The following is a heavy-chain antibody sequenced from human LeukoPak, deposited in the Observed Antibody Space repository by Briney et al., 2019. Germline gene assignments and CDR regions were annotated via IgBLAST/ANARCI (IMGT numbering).Heavy chain of an antibody. CDR2: IIPIFGTA. Sequence: GASVXXXXKASGGTFSSYAISWVRQAPGQGLEWMGGIIPIFGTANYAQKFQGRVTITADESTSTAYMELSSLRSEDTAVYYCARGEAARQIDYWGQGTLVTVSS. CDR3: ARGEAARQIDY. D-gene: IGHD6-6*01. J-gene: IGHJ4*02. V-gene: IGHV1-69*13. CDR1: GGTFSSYA.